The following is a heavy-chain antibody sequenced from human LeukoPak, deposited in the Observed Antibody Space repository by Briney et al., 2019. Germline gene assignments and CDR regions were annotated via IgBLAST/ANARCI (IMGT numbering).Heavy chain of an antibody. Sequence: GASVKVSCKASGGTFSSYAISWVRQAPGQGLEWMGGIIPIFGTANYAQKFQGRVTITADESTSTAYMELSSLRSEDTAVYYCAREWSDIVVVPARKYYFDYWGQGTLVTVSS. CDR3: AREWSDIVVVPARKYYFDY. CDR1: GGTFSSYA. D-gene: IGHD2-2*01. V-gene: IGHV1-69*13. CDR2: IIPIFGTA. J-gene: IGHJ4*02.